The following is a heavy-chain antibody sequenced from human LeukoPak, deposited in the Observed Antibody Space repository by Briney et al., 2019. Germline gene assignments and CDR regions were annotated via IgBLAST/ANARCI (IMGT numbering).Heavy chain of an antibody. CDR1: GGSIISSAYY. D-gene: IGHD6-19*01. Sequence: SETLSLTCTVSGGSIISSAYYWSWIRQPPGKGLEWIGYIYYSGSTYYNPSLKSRVTVSLDTSKNQFSLKLSSVTAADTAVYYCVRTEVSSGSEDYWGQGTLVTVSS. J-gene: IGHJ4*02. CDR2: IYYSGST. CDR3: VRTEVSSGSEDY. V-gene: IGHV4-30-4*08.